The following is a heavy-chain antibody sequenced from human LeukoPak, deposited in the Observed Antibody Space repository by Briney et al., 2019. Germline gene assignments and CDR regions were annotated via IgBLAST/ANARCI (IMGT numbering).Heavy chain of an antibody. D-gene: IGHD4-11*01. CDR1: GGTFSSYA. CDR3: ARGPSTVTSPYYFDY. J-gene: IGHJ4*02. Sequence: ASVKVSCKASGGTFSSYAISWVRQAPGQGLECMGWMNPNSGNTGYAQKFQGRVTITRNTSISTAYMELSSLRSEDTAVYYCARGPSTVTSPYYFDYWGQGTLVTVSS. V-gene: IGHV1-8*03. CDR2: MNPNSGNT.